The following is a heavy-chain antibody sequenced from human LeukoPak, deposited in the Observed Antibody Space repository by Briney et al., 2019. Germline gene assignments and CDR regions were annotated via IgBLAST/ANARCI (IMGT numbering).Heavy chain of an antibody. D-gene: IGHD1-1*01. J-gene: IGHJ3*02. CDR1: GGTFSSYA. Sequence: ASVKVSCKASGGTFSSYAISWVRQAPGQGLEWMEGIIPIFGTANYAQKFQGRVTITADESTSTAYMELSSLRSEDTAVYYCARVRGQLERRRAFDIWGQGTMVTVSS. CDR2: IIPIFGTA. CDR3: ARVRGQLERRRAFDI. V-gene: IGHV1-69*01.